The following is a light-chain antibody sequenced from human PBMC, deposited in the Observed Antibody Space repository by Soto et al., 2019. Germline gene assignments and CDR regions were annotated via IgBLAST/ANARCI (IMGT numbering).Light chain of an antibody. CDR3: QAWDSLVV. CDR2: QNT. V-gene: IGLV3-1*01. CDR1: KLGDKY. J-gene: IGLJ2*01. Sequence: SYELTQPPSVSVSPGQTASITYSGNKLGDKYAYWYQQKPGQSPVLIIYQNTKRPSGIPERFSGSKSGNTVTLTISGTQAMDEADYYCQAWDSLVVFGGGTKLTVL.